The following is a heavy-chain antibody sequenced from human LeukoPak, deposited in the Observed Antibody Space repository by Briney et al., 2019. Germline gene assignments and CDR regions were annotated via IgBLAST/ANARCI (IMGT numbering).Heavy chain of an antibody. CDR2: IIPIFGTA. Sequence: SVKVSCKASGGTFSSYAISWVRQAPGQGLEWMGGIIPIFGTANYAQKFPGRVTITADESTSTVYMELSSLRSDDTAVYYCSRGLGLITMIVVVITPFDYWGQGTLVTVSS. CDR3: SRGLGLITMIVVVITPFDY. V-gene: IGHV1-69*13. CDR1: GGTFSSYA. J-gene: IGHJ4*02. D-gene: IGHD3-22*01.